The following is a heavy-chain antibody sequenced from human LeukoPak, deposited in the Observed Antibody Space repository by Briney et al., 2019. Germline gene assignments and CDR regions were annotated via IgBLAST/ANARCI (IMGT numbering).Heavy chain of an antibody. V-gene: IGHV3-11*01. CDR1: GFTFSDYY. Sequence: GGSLRLSCAASGFTFSDYYMSWIRQAPGKGLEWVSYISSSGSTIYYADSVKGRFTISRDNAKNSLYLQMNSLRAEDTAVYYCASVNLVATKTAPWGQGTLVTVSS. CDR2: ISSSGSTI. CDR3: ASVNLVATKTAP. J-gene: IGHJ5*02. D-gene: IGHD5-12*01.